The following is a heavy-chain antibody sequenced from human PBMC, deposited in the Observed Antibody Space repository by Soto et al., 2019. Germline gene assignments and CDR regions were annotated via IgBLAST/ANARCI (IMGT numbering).Heavy chain of an antibody. J-gene: IGHJ2*01. CDR2: IYWDDDK. D-gene: IGHD3-22*01. Sequence: QITLKESGPTLVKPTQTLTLTCTFSGFSLSTSGVGVGWIRQPPGKALEWLALIYWDDDKRYSPSLKSRLTITKDTSKNQAVLTMTNMDPVDTATYYCAHSLYYYDSSGYYYVYFDLWGRGTLVTVSS. V-gene: IGHV2-5*02. CDR1: GFSLSTSGVG. CDR3: AHSLYYYDSSGYYYVYFDL.